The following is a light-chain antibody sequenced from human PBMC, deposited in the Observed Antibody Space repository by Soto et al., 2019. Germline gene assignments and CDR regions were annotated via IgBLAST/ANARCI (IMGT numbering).Light chain of an antibody. CDR2: XAS. CDR3: QHYDQLPIT. J-gene: IGKJ5*01. CDR1: QDITDY. Sequence: IHMTQSPSSLSASLGARVTITXQASQDITDYFNWDQQKPVKAPXLXXYXASSLETGVQSRFSGSGSWTDFTLTISSLQPEDMATYYCQHYDQLPITFGQGTRWRL. V-gene: IGKV1-33*01.